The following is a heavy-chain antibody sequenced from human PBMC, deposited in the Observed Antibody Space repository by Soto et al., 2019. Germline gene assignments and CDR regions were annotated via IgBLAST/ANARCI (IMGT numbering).Heavy chain of an antibody. Sequence: GGSLRLSCAASGFTFSGYAMSWVRQAPGRGLEWVSASGRSGGTYYADSVKGRFTISRDIAKNTLSLQMNSLRAEDTAIYYCAKKKDTSDPYFDYWGQGALVTVSS. CDR3: AKKKDTSDPYFDY. J-gene: IGHJ4*02. V-gene: IGHV3-23*01. CDR2: SGRSGGT. D-gene: IGHD2-15*01. CDR1: GFTFSGYA.